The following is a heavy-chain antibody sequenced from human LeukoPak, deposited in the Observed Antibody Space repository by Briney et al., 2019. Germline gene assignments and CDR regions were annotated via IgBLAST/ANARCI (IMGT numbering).Heavy chain of an antibody. J-gene: IGHJ5*02. CDR3: AREGYSSSWYSQGWFDP. CDR2: IYYSGST. D-gene: IGHD6-13*01. V-gene: IGHV4-59*01. CDR1: GGSISSYY. Sequence: KPSETLSLTCTVFGGSISSYYWSWIRQPPGKGLEWIGYIYYSGSTNYNPSLKSRVTISVDTSKNQFSLKLSSVTAADTAVYYCAREGYSSSWYSQGWFDPWGQGTLVTVSS.